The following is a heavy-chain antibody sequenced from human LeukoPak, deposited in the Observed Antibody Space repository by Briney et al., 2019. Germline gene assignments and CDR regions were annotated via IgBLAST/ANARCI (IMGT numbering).Heavy chain of an antibody. V-gene: IGHV5-51*01. CDR3: ARLGGSYYSACDI. CDR1: GYNFSNYW. CDR2: IYPGDSDT. D-gene: IGHD1-26*01. J-gene: IGHJ3*02. Sequence: GESLKISCKGSGYNFSNYWIGWVRQMPGKGLEWMGIIYPGDSDTRYSPSFQGQVTISGDKSISTAYLQWNSLKASDTAMYYCARLGGSYYSACDIWGQGTMVTVSS.